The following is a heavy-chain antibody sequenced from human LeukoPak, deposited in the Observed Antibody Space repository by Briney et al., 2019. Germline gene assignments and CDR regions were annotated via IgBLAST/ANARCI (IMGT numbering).Heavy chain of an antibody. Sequence: GASVKVSCKASVGTFSSYAISWVRQAPGQGLEWMGGIIPIFGTTNYAQKFQGRVTISADESTSTACMELSSLRSEDTAVYYCASVWFGPTIHGYFQHWGQGTLVTVSS. D-gene: IGHD3-10*01. CDR3: ASVWFGPTIHGYFQH. J-gene: IGHJ1*01. CDR2: IIPIFGTT. CDR1: VGTFSSYA. V-gene: IGHV1-69*13.